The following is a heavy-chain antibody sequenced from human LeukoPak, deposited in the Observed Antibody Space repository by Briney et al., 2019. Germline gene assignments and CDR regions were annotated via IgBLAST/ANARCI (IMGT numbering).Heavy chain of an antibody. D-gene: IGHD3-16*02. CDR2: IWYDGGNK. Sequence: GGSLRLSCAASGFTFRSYGMHWVRQAPGKGLEWVATIWYDGGNKFYADAVKGRFTISRDNSKNTLYLQMSSLRVEDTAVYYSAKDTSGYTDAFDIWGQGTMVTVSS. CDR3: AKDTSGYTDAFDI. J-gene: IGHJ3*02. V-gene: IGHV3-33*06. CDR1: GFTFRSYG.